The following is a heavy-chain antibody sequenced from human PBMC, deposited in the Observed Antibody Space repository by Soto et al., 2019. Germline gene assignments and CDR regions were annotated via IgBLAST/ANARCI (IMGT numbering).Heavy chain of an antibody. CDR3: ASHYYDSSGYYSYYYYGMDV. D-gene: IGHD3-22*01. V-gene: IGHV1-69*13. CDR2: IIPIFGTA. J-gene: IGHJ6*02. Sequence: SVKVSCKASGGTFSSYAISWVRQAPGQGLEWMGGIIPIFGTANYAQKFQGRVTTTADESTSTAYMELSSLRSEDTAVYYCASHYYDSSGYYSYYYYGMDVWGQGTTVTVSS. CDR1: GGTFSSYA.